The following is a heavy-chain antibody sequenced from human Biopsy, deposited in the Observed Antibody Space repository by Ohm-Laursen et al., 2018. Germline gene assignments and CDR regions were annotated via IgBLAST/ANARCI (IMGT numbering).Heavy chain of an antibody. CDR2: ISTYNGNT. V-gene: IGHV1-18*01. D-gene: IGHD2-2*01. J-gene: IGHJ3*02. Sequence: SVKVSCKASGYTFSSYGINWVRQAPGQGLEWLGWISTYNGNTNYAQNLQGRVTMTTDTSTSTAYMELRSLRSDDTAVYYCARGGTLVVVPTAVLHSFDIWGRGTMVTVSS. CDR3: ARGGTLVVVPTAVLHSFDI. CDR1: GYTFSSYG.